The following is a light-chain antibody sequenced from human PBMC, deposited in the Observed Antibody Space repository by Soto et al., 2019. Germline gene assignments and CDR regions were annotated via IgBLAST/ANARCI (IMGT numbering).Light chain of an antibody. V-gene: IGLV1-44*01. Sequence: QSVLTQPPSASGTPGQRVTISCSGSSSNVGGNPVNWYQHVPTTAPKLLIYTNTQRPSGVPDRFSGSKSGTSASLAISGLQSEYGADYYCASWDDSLNGPVFGTGTKLTVL. CDR1: SSNVGGNP. J-gene: IGLJ1*01. CDR2: TNT. CDR3: ASWDDSLNGPV.